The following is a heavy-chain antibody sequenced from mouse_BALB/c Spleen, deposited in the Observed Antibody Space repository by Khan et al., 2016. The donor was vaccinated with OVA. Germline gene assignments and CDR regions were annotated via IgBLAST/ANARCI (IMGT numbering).Heavy chain of an antibody. CDR2: IDPSDSYS. J-gene: IGHJ1*01. V-gene: IGHV1S127*01. Sequence: QVQLQQPGAELVKPGASVKMSCKASGYTFSSYWIHWVKQRPGQGLEWIGVIDPSDSYSTYSLSFKGKATLTVDTSSSTAYMQLSSLTSEDSAVEYCTRVPYYGATYVYFDVWGAGTTVTVSS. CDR3: TRVPYYGATYVYFDV. D-gene: IGHD1-1*02. CDR1: GYTFSSYW.